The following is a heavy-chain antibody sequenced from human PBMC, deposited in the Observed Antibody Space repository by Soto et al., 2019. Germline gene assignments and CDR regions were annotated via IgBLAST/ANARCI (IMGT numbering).Heavy chain of an antibody. Sequence: GGSLRLSCAASGFTFSSYAMSWVRQAPGKGLEWVSAISGSGGSTYYADSVKGRFTISRDNSKNTLYLQMNSLRAEDTAVYCCAKSGGEVVVIFHFDYWGQGTLVTVSS. CDR2: ISGSGGST. V-gene: IGHV3-23*01. J-gene: IGHJ4*02. CDR1: GFTFSSYA. CDR3: AKSGGEVVVIFHFDY. D-gene: IGHD3-22*01.